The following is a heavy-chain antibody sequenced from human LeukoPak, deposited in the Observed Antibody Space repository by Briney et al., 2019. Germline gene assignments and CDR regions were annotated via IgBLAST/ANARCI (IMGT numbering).Heavy chain of an antibody. V-gene: IGHV3-7*01. CDR1: GFTFSSYW. CDR2: IKQDGSEK. Sequence: GGSLRLSCAASGFTFSSYWMSWVRQAPGKGPEWVANIKQDGSEKYYVDSVKGRFTISRDNAKNSLYLQMNSLRAEDTAVYYCAREELLWFGELSPIDYWGQGTLVTVSS. J-gene: IGHJ4*02. D-gene: IGHD3-10*01. CDR3: AREELLWFGELSPIDY.